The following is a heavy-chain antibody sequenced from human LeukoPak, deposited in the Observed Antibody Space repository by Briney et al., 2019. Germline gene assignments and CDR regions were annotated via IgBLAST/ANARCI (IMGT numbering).Heavy chain of an antibody. J-gene: IGHJ4*02. Sequence: ASVKASCTASGYTFTSYAMNWVRQAPGQGLEWMGWINTNTGNPTYAQGFTGRFVFSLDTSVSTAYLQISSLKAEDTAVYYCARDPSGSLEHFDYWGQGTLVTVSS. CDR3: ARDPSGSLEHFDY. CDR2: INTNTGNP. CDR1: GYTFTSYA. D-gene: IGHD1-26*01. V-gene: IGHV7-4-1*02.